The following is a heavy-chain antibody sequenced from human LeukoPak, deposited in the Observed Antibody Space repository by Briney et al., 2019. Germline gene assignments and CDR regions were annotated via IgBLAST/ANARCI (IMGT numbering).Heavy chain of an antibody. D-gene: IGHD5-24*01. CDR3: ARESSGWLQLFDY. CDR1: GFTFNSNW. Sequence: GGSLRLSCTASGFTFNSNWMHWVRQAPGKGLVWGSVIYSGGSTYYADSVKGRFTISRDNSKNTVYLQMNSLRAEDTAVYYCARESSGWLQLFDYWGQGTLVTVSS. J-gene: IGHJ4*02. CDR2: IYSGGST. V-gene: IGHV3-66*01.